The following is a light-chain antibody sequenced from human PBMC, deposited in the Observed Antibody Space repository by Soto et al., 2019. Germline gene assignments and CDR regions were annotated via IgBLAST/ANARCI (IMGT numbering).Light chain of an antibody. J-gene: IGLJ1*01. CDR1: SSDVGNYDL. CDR2: EDS. CDR3: CSYAGSSTLYV. Sequence: QSALTQPASVSGSPGQSITISCTGTSSDVGNYDLVSWYQQHPGKAPKLMIYEDSKRPSGVSNRFSGPKSGNTASLTISGLQAEDEADYYCCSYAGSSTLYVFGTGTKVTVL. V-gene: IGLV2-23*01.